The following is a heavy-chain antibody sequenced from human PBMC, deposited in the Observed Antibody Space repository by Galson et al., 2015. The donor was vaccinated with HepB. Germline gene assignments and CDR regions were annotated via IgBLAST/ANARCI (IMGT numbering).Heavy chain of an antibody. V-gene: IGHV3-30-3*01. CDR3: AREGISAASDY. CDR1: GFTFSSYA. Sequence: SLRLSCAASGFTFSSYAMHWVRQAPGKGLEWVAVISYDGSNKYYADSVKGRFTISRDNSKNTLYLQMNSLRAEDTAVYYCAREGISAASDYWGQGTLVTVSS. CDR2: ISYDGSNK. J-gene: IGHJ4*02. D-gene: IGHD3-3*02.